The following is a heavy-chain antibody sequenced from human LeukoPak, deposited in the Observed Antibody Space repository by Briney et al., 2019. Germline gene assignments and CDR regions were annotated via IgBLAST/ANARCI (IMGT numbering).Heavy chain of an antibody. V-gene: IGHV3-23*01. CDR3: AKSGSRDWDYFEY. CDR1: GFTFGSYA. Sequence: GGSLRLSCAASGFTFGSYAMNWVRQAPGKGLEWVSTISGDGGATHYAGSVKGRFTISRANSKNTLFLQMNSLRAEDTAVYYCAKSGSRDWDYFEYWGQGTLVTASS. D-gene: IGHD6-19*01. J-gene: IGHJ4*02. CDR2: ISGDGGAT.